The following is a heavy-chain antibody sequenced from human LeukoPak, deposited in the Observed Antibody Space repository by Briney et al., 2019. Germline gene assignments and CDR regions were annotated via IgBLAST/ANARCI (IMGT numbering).Heavy chain of an antibody. CDR2: INHSGST. Sequence: SETLSLTCAVYGGSFGGYYWSWIRQPPGEGLEWIGEINHSGSTNYNPSLKSRVTISVDTSKNQFSLKLSSVTAADTAVYYCATGRWGPFDYWGQGTLVTVSS. CDR1: GGSFGGYY. CDR3: ATGRWGPFDY. D-gene: IGHD7-27*01. J-gene: IGHJ4*02. V-gene: IGHV4-34*01.